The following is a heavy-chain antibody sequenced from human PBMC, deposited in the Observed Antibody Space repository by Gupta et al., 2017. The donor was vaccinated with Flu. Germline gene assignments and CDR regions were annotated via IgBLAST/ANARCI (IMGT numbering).Heavy chain of an antibody. D-gene: IGHD1-14*01. CDR3: SRGETGPSPPGRNDC. J-gene: IGHJ4*02. V-gene: IGHV3-72*01. CDR2: IRNKANRYTT. CDR1: GFTFSEPS. Sequence: RLVESGGGLVQPGGSLRLSCVFSGFTFSEPSLDWLRQAPGKGLELVGRIRNKANRYTTEYAASVKDRFTITRDDSKSSLYLQMNSLKNEDTAVYYCSRGETGPSPPGRNDCWGQGTLVTVSS.